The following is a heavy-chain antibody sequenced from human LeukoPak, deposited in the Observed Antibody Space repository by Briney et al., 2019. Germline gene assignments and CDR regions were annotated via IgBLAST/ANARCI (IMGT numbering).Heavy chain of an antibody. D-gene: IGHD2-2*01. CDR3: ARGGYCSSTSCYALGWFDP. J-gene: IGHJ5*02. Sequence: ASVKVSCKASGYTFTSYDINWVRQATGQRLEWMGWINAGNGNTKYSQKFQGRVTITRDTSASTAYMELSSLRSEDTAVYYCARGGYCSSTSCYALGWFDPWGQGTLVTVSS. V-gene: IGHV1-3*01. CDR1: GYTFTSYD. CDR2: INAGNGNT.